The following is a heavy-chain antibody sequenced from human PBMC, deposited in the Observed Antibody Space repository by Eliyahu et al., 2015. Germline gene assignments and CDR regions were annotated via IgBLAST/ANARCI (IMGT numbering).Heavy chain of an antibody. V-gene: IGHV3-7*01. D-gene: IGHD3-10*01. CDR2: IKXDGTEK. CDR1: GFSFSTYW. Sequence: KLVESGGGLVQPGESLRLSCAASGFSFSTYWMSWVRQAPGKGLEWVAXIKXDGTEKYXVDXVXGRFTXSRDNAKNALSLQMDSLRGEDTAVYYCVRGGQYFGGYWGQGTLVTVSS. J-gene: IGHJ4*02. CDR3: VRGGQYFGGY.